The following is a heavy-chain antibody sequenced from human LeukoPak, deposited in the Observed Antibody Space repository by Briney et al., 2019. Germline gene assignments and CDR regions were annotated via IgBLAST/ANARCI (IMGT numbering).Heavy chain of an antibody. CDR2: INWNGDST. CDR1: GFTFDNYG. Sequence: PGGSLRLSCAASGFTFDNYGMSWVRHAPGKGLEWVSGINWNGDSTGYADSVKGRFTISRDNAKNSLYLQMNSLRAEDTALYYCARTPHPAIAAAGNFDYWGQGTLVTVSS. CDR3: ARTPHPAIAAAGNFDY. D-gene: IGHD6-13*01. J-gene: IGHJ4*02. V-gene: IGHV3-20*04.